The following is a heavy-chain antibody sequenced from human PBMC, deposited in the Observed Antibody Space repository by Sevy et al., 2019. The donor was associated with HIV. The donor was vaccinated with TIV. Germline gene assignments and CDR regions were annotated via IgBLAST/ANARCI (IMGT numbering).Heavy chain of an antibody. CDR3: ASPPDFIVVAGFDL. D-gene: IGHD2-21*01. V-gene: IGHV3-30*04. CDR2: ISYDGSNK. J-gene: IGHJ2*01. CDR1: GFTFSSYA. Sequence: GGSLRLSCAASGFTFSSYAMHWVRQAPGKGLEWVAVISYDGSNKYYADSVKGRFTISRDNSKNTLYLQMNSLRAEDTAVYYCASPPDFIVVAGFDLWGRGTLVTVSS.